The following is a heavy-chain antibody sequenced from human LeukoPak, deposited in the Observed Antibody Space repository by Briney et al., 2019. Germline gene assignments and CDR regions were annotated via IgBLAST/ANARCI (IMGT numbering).Heavy chain of an antibody. CDR1: GGTFSSYA. CDR3: TVRSLLLDVRDY. CDR2: IIPIFGTA. D-gene: IGHD2-15*01. V-gene: IGHV1-69*06. Sequence: SVKVSCKASGGTFSSYAISWVRQAPGQGLEWMGGIIPIFGTANYAQKFQGRVMITADKSTSTAYMELSSLRSEDTAVYCSTVRSLLLDVRDYCGQGNLFSVS. J-gene: IGHJ4*02.